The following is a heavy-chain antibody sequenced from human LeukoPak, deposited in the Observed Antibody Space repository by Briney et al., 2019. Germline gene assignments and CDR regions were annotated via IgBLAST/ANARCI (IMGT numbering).Heavy chain of an antibody. Sequence: ASVKVSCKASGYTFTGCYMHWVRQAPGQGLEWMGWINPNNGGTNYAQKFQGRVTTTRDTSISTAYMELSGLRSDDTAVYYCASGYFDSSGYRTAVVFDYWGQGTLVTVSS. CDR3: ASGYFDSSGYRTAVVFDY. J-gene: IGHJ4*02. V-gene: IGHV1-2*02. CDR2: INPNNGGT. CDR1: GYTFTGCY. D-gene: IGHD3-22*01.